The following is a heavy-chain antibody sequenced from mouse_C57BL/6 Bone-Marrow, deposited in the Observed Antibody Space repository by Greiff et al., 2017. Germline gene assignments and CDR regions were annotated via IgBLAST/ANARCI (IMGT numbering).Heavy chain of an antibody. J-gene: IGHJ2*01. Sequence: EVMLVESGGGLVKPGGSLKLSCAASGFTFSSYAMSWVRQTPEKRLEWVATISDGGSYTYYPDNVQGRFTISRDNAKNNLYLQISHLKSEDTAMYYCAREYYYGSADYWGQGTTLTVSS. V-gene: IGHV5-4*01. CDR1: GFTFSSYA. D-gene: IGHD1-1*01. CDR2: ISDGGSYT. CDR3: AREYYYGSADY.